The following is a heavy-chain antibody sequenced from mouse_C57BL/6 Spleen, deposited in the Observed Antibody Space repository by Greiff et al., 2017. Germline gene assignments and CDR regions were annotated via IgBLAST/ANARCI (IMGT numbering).Heavy chain of an antibody. J-gene: IGHJ2*01. CDR3: ASQDDCYYGY. Sequence: QVQLQQSGAELVRPGASVKLSCKASGYTFTDYYINWVKQRPGQGLEWIARIYPGSGNTYYNEKFKGKATLTAEKSSSTAYMQLSILTSEDSAVYFCASQDDCYYGYWGQGTTLTVSS. D-gene: IGHD2-3*01. V-gene: IGHV1-76*01. CDR2: IYPGSGNT. CDR1: GYTFTDYY.